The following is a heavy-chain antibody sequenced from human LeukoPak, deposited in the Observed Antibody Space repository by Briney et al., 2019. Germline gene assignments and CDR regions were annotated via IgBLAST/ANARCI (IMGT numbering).Heavy chain of an antibody. J-gene: IGHJ4*02. D-gene: IGHD3-22*01. V-gene: IGHV4-59*01. CDR3: ATDGSPYYYDSSGYPSVIFDY. Sequence: ASETLSLTCTVSGGSISSYYWSWVRQPPGKGLEWVGYIYYSGSTNYNPSLKSRVIISVDTSKNQFSLKLSSVTAADTAVYYCATDGSPYYYDSSGYPSVIFDYWGQGTLVTVSS. CDR1: GGSISSYY. CDR2: IYYSGST.